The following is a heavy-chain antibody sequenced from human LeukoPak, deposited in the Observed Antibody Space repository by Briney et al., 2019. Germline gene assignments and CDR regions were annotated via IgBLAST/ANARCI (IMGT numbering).Heavy chain of an antibody. CDR2: IYYSGST. D-gene: IGHD2-15*01. Sequence: NPSETLSLTCTVSGGSISSGGYYWSWIRQHPGKGLEWIGYIYYSGSTEYNPSLKTRVTISLDTSKNQFSLKLSSVTAADTAVYYCARMNSFDGGPPDHWGQGTLVTVSS. CDR3: ARMNSFDGGPPDH. CDR1: GGSISSGGYY. J-gene: IGHJ4*02. V-gene: IGHV4-31*03.